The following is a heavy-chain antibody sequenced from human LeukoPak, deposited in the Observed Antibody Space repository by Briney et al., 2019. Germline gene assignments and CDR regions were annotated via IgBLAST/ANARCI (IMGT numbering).Heavy chain of an antibody. J-gene: IGHJ3*02. CDR1: VATFSSYA. D-gene: IGHD6-13*01. Sequence: ASVKLSCKASVATFSSYAISWVRQAPGQGLEWMGGIIPIFGTANYAQKFQGSVTITTDESTSTAYMELSSLRSEDTAVYYCARDHSSSWSYAFDIWGQGTMVTVSS. CDR3: ARDHSSSWSYAFDI. V-gene: IGHV1-69*05. CDR2: IIPIFGTA.